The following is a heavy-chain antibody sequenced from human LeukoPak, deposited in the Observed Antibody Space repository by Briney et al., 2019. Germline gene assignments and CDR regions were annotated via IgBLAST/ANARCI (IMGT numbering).Heavy chain of an antibody. CDR2: ISGSGGST. J-gene: IGHJ6*03. CDR1: GFTFSSYA. V-gene: IGHV3-23*01. Sequence: PGGSLRLSCAASGFTFSSYAMSWVRQAPGKGLEWVSAISGSGGSTYYADSVKGRFTISRDNSKNTLYLQMNSLRAEDTAVYYCAKGLGFLIRYYYYMDVWGKGTTVTVSS. D-gene: IGHD3-16*01. CDR3: AKGLGFLIRYYYYMDV.